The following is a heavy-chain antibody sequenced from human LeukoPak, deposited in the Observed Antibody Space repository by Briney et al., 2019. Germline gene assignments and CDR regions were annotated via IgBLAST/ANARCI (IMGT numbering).Heavy chain of an antibody. Sequence: GGSLRLSCAASGFTFSSYWMSWVRQAPGKGLEGVANIKQDGSETYYVDSVKGRFTISRDNAKNSLYLQMKSLRAEDTAVYYCARWDGYNFPFDYWGRGTLVSVSS. J-gene: IGHJ4*02. V-gene: IGHV3-7*04. CDR3: ARWDGYNFPFDY. CDR1: GFTFSSYW. CDR2: IKQDGSET. D-gene: IGHD5-24*01.